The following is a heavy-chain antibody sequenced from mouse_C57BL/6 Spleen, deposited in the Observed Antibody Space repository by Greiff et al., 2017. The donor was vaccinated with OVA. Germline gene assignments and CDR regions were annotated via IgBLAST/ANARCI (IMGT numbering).Heavy chain of an antibody. D-gene: IGHD1-1*01. V-gene: IGHV3-6*01. CDR3: AREGAYGSSFDY. Sequence: DVQLQESGPGLVKPSQSLSLTCSVTGYSITSGYYWNWIRQFPGNKLEWMGYISYDGSNNYNPSLKNRISITRDTSKNQFFLKLNSVTTEDTATYYCAREGAYGSSFDYWGQGTTLTVSS. CDR2: ISYDGSN. CDR1: GYSITSGYY. J-gene: IGHJ2*01.